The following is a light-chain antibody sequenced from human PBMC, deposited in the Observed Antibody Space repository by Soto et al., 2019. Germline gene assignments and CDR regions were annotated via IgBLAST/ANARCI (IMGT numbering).Light chain of an antibody. CDR3: QQYGSSPFT. CDR2: GAS. V-gene: IGKV3-20*01. Sequence: EVVLTQSPVTLSLSPGERATLSCRASQSVSSPYLAWYQQKPGQPPRLLIYGASSRATDIPDRFIGSGSGTDFTLTIARLEPEDFAMYYCQQYGSSPFTFGPGTKVVI. J-gene: IGKJ3*01. CDR1: QSVSSPY.